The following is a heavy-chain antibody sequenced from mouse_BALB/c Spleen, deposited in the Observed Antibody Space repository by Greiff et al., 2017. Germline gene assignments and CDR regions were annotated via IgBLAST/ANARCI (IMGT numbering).Heavy chain of an antibody. D-gene: IGHD4-1*01. J-gene: IGHJ3*01. V-gene: IGHV3-1*02. Sequence: EVKLQESGPDLVKPSQSLSLTCTVTGYSITSGYSWHWIRQFPGNKLEWMGYIHYSGSTNYNPSLKSRISITRDTSKNQFFLQLNSVTTEDTATYYCASGTGTRAWFAYWGQGTLVTVSA. CDR3: ASGTGTRAWFAY. CDR1: GYSITSGYS. CDR2: IHYSGST.